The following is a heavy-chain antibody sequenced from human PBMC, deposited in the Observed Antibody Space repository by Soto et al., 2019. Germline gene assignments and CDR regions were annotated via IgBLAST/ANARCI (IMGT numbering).Heavy chain of an antibody. D-gene: IGHD2-2*01. CDR3: ARDCSSTSCYLAKIFDY. J-gene: IGHJ4*02. CDR2: IKQDGSEK. V-gene: IGHV3-7*01. CDR1: GFTLSSYW. Sequence: GGSLRLSCAASGFTLSSYWMSWVRQAPGKGLEWVANIKQDGSEKYYVDSVKGRFTISRDNAKNSLYLQMNSLRAEDTAVYYCARDCSSTSCYLAKIFDYWGQGTLVTVSS.